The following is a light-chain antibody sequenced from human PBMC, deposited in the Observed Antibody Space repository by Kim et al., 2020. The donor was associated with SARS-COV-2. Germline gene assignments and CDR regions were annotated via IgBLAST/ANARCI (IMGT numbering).Light chain of an antibody. J-gene: IGKJ2*01. CDR1: QSISSW. CDR2: DAS. V-gene: IGKV1-5*01. Sequence: DIQMTQSPSTLSASVGDRVTITCRASQSISSWLAWYQQKPGKAPKLLIYDASSLESGVPSRFSGSGSGTEFTLTISSLQPDDFATYYCQQYKSYPYTFGRGTKLEIK. CDR3: QQYKSYPYT.